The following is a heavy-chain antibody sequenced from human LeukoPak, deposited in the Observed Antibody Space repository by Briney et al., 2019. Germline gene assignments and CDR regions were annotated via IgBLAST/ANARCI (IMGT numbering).Heavy chain of an antibody. CDR1: GGSFSDYF. V-gene: IGHV4-34*01. CDR3: VTYYYGSSAPKRNY. CDR2: ISHSGST. D-gene: IGHD3-22*01. Sequence: SETLSLTCAVYGGSFSDYFWSWIRQPPGKGLEWIGEISHSGSTTYNPSLRSRVTISGDTSKKQFSLKLSSVTAADTAVYYCVTYYYGSSAPKRNYWGQGILVTVTS. J-gene: IGHJ4*02.